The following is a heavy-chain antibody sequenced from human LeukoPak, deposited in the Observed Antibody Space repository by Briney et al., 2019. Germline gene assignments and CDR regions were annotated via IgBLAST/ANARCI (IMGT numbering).Heavy chain of an antibody. V-gene: IGHV4-34*01. CDR1: GGSFSGYY. CDR2: INHSGST. D-gene: IGHD3-9*01. CDR3: ARGGYDILTAYFDY. Sequence: SETLSLTCAVYGGSFSGYYWSWIRQPPGKGLEWIGEINHSGSTNYNPSLTSRVTISVDTSKNQFSLKLSSVTAAGTAVYDCARGGYDILTAYFDYWGQGTLVTVSS. J-gene: IGHJ4*02.